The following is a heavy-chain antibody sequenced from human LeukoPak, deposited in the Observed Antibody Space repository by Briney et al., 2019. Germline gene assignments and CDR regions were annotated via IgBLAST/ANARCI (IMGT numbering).Heavy chain of an antibody. V-gene: IGHV3-9*03. CDR3: AKGITGTTGNFFDY. D-gene: IGHD1-7*01. CDR1: GFTFDDYA. J-gene: IGHJ4*02. Sequence: PGGSLRLSCAASGFTFDDYAMHWVRQAPGKGLEWVSGISWNSGSIGYADSVKGRFTISRDNAKNSLYLQMNSLRAEDMALYYCAKGITGTTGNFFDYWGQGTLVTVSS. CDR2: ISWNSGSI.